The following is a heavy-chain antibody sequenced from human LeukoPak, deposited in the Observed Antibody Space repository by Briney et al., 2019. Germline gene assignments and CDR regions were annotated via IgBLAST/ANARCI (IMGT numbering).Heavy chain of an antibody. D-gene: IGHD2-21*01. Sequence: GGSLRLSCAASGSTFSSYWMSWVRQAPGKGLEWVANIKQDGSEKYYVDSVKGRFTISRDNAKNSLYLQMNSLRAEDTAVYYCARVEVVMAAYFDYWGQGTLVTVSS. CDR2: IKQDGSEK. J-gene: IGHJ4*02. V-gene: IGHV3-7*01. CDR3: ARVEVVMAAYFDY. CDR1: GSTFSSYW.